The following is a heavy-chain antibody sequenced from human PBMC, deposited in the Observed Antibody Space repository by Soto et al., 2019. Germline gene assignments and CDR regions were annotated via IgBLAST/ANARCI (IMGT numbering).Heavy chain of an antibody. J-gene: IGHJ6*02. D-gene: IGHD2-2*01. CDR3: ARDAPYYCSSTSCKGGDVYDYYYYGMDV. CDR1: GGSFSGYY. Sequence: SETLSLTCAVYGGSFSGYYWSWIRQPPGKGLEWIGEINHSGSTNYNPSLKSRVTISVDTSKNQFSLKLSSVTAADTAVYYCARDAPYYCSSTSCKGGDVYDYYYYGMDVWGQGTTVTVSS. CDR2: INHSGST. V-gene: IGHV4-34*01.